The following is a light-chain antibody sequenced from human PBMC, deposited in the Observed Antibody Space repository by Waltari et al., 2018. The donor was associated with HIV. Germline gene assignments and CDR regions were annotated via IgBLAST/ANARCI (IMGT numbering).Light chain of an antibody. V-gene: IGLV1-51*01. J-gene: IGLJ2*01. CDR1: SSNIGNNF. CDR2: DNN. Sequence: QSVLTQPPSVSAAPRQKVTISCSGTSSNIGNNFVSWYQQLPGTAPKLLIYDNNKPPPGIPDRFSGSKSGTSATLGITGLQTGDEADYFCATWDRSLSRVIFGGGTRLTVL. CDR3: ATWDRSLSRVI.